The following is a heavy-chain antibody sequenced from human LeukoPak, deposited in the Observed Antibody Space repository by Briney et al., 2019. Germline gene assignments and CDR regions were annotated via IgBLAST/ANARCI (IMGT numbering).Heavy chain of an antibody. Sequence: ASVKVSCKASGYTVTGYYMHCVRQTPGQGLEWMGRINPNSGGTNYAQKFQGRVTMTRDTSISTAYMELSRLRSDDTAVYYCALLGGWYVSSYFDYWGQGTLVTVSS. CDR3: ALLGGWYVSSYFDY. V-gene: IGHV1-2*06. CDR2: INPNSGGT. J-gene: IGHJ4*02. CDR1: GYTVTGYY. D-gene: IGHD6-19*01.